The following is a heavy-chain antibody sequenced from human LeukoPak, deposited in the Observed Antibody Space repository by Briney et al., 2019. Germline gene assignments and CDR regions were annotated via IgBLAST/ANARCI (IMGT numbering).Heavy chain of an antibody. CDR3: ARVTGYIVEDYFDY. J-gene: IGHJ4*02. CDR1: GGSISSYY. CDR2: IYYSGST. V-gene: IGHV4-59*01. Sequence: SETLSLTCSVSGGSISSYYWSWIRQPPGKGLGWIGYIYYSGSTNYNPSLKSRVTISVGTSKNQFSLRLSSVTAADTAVYYCARVTGYIVEDYFDYWGQGTLVTVSS. D-gene: IGHD3-22*01.